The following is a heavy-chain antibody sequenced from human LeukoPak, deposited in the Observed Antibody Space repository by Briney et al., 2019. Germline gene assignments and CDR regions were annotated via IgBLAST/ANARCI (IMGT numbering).Heavy chain of an antibody. CDR1: GYSFTTYW. CDR3: ARRQGCSSTSCPPDY. V-gene: IGHV5-51*01. D-gene: IGHD2-2*01. Sequence: GESLKISCRGSGYSFTTYWIGWVRQMPGKGLEWMGIIYPGDSDTRYTPSFQGQVTISADKSINTAYLQWSSLKASDTARYYCARRQGCSSTSCPPDYWGQGTLVTVST. J-gene: IGHJ4*02. CDR2: IYPGDSDT.